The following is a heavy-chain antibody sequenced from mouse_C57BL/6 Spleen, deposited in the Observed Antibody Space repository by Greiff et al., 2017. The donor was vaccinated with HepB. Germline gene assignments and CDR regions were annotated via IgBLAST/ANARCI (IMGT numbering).Heavy chain of an antibody. Sequence: EVKLMESEGGLVQPGSSMKLSCTASGFTFSDYYMAWVRQVPEKGLEWVANINYDGSSTYYLDSLKSRFIISRDNAKNILYLQMSSLKSEDTATYYCARDGNYRDWYFDVWGTGTTVTVSS. V-gene: IGHV5-16*01. D-gene: IGHD2-1*01. CDR1: GFTFSDYY. CDR3: ARDGNYRDWYFDV. J-gene: IGHJ1*03. CDR2: INYDGSST.